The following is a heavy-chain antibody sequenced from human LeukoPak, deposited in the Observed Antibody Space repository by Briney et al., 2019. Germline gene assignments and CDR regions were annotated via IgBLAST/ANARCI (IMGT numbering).Heavy chain of an antibody. V-gene: IGHV4-39*07. CDR3: ARDQSGWFDP. CDR2: ISYSGNT. CDR1: GDSISSSSYY. D-gene: IGHD3-10*01. J-gene: IGHJ5*02. Sequence: SETLSLTCTVSGDSISSSSYYWGWIRQPPGKGLEWIGSISYSGNTYYNPSLKSRVAISVDTSKNQFSLKLSSVTAADTAVYYCARDQSGWFDPWGQGTLVTVSS.